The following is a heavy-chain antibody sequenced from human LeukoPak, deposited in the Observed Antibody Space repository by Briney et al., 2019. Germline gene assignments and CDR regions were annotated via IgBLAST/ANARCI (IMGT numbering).Heavy chain of an antibody. V-gene: IGHV3-23*01. CDR3: AKDISTRPKYFQH. Sequence: PGGSLRLPCAASGFTFSSYAMSWVRQAPGKGLEWVSAISGGGDNTYYADSVKGRFTISRDNAKNSLYLQMNSLRAEDTALYYCAKDISTRPKYFQHWGQGTLVTVSS. CDR2: ISGGGDNT. D-gene: IGHD1-14*01. J-gene: IGHJ1*01. CDR1: GFTFSSYA.